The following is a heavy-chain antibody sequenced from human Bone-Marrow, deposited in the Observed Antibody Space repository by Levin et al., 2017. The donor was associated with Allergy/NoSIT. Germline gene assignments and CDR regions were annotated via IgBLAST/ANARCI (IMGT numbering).Heavy chain of an antibody. Sequence: RSQTLSLTCTVSGVSVSSGSYYWSWIRQPPGKGLEWIGYIFYSGSTNYNPSLKSRITISVDTSRNQFSLKLSSVTAADTAVYYCARVPVRYGDFPNHFDYWGQGTLVTVSS. CDR1: GVSVSSGSYY. CDR3: ARVPVRYGDFPNHFDY. D-gene: IGHD4-17*01. CDR2: IFYSGST. V-gene: IGHV4-61*01. J-gene: IGHJ4*02.